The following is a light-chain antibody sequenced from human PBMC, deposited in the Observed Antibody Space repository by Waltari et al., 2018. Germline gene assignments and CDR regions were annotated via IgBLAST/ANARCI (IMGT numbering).Light chain of an antibody. Sequence: DIQMTQSPSSLSASVEDRVTITCRASQSVGRYLNWYQQKSGKAPKLLIYAASSLQSGVPSRFSGSGSGTDFTLTISSLQPEDSATYYCQQSFFTLQGEWTFGQGTKVEIK. CDR1: QSVGRY. V-gene: IGKV1-39*01. CDR2: AAS. CDR3: QQSFFTLQGEWT. J-gene: IGKJ1*01.